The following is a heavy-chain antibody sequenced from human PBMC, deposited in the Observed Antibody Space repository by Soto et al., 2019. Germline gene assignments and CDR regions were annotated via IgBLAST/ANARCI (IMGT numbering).Heavy chain of an antibody. D-gene: IGHD1-1*01. CDR3: ARRIPDGKFDS. J-gene: IGHJ4*02. Sequence: QVQLVQSGAEVKKPGASVKVSCKASGYSFSDYSINWVRQAPGQGLAWMGWMNPKSGHTAHAQTIQGRVTLTRDTSINTVYMELSSLTSGDTAVYFCARRIPDGKFDSWGQGTQVTVSS. CDR2: MNPKSGHT. V-gene: IGHV1-8*01. CDR1: GYSFSDYS.